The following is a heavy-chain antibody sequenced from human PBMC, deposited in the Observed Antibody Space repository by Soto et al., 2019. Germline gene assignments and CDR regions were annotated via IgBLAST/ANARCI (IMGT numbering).Heavy chain of an antibody. Sequence: SETLSLTCTVSGGSISSYYWSWIRQPPGKGLEWIGYIYYSGSTNYNPSLKSRVTISVDTSKNQFSLKLSSVTAADTAVYYCARIPGYCTNGVCYTKWNWFDPWGQGTLVTVSS. J-gene: IGHJ5*02. D-gene: IGHD2-8*01. CDR2: IYYSGST. CDR1: GGSISSYY. CDR3: ARIPGYCTNGVCYTKWNWFDP. V-gene: IGHV4-59*01.